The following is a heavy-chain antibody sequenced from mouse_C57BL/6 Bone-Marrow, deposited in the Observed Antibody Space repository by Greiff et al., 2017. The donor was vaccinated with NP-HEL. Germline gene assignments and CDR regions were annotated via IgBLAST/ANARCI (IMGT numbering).Heavy chain of an antibody. Sequence: EVHLVESGGGLVQPGESLKLSCESNEYEFPSHDMSWVRKTPEKRLELVEAINSEGVSTYYPDTMEVRFIISRDNTKKTLYLQMSSLRSEDTALYYCARRRVTTDWYFDVWGTGTTVTVSS. V-gene: IGHV5-2*01. CDR2: INSEGVST. J-gene: IGHJ1*03. CDR1: EYEFPSHD. CDR3: ARRRVTTDWYFDV. D-gene: IGHD2-5*01.